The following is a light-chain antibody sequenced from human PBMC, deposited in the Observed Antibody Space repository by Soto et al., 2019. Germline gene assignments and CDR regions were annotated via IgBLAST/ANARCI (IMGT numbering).Light chain of an antibody. CDR3: QQYGSSPRVT. J-gene: IGKJ5*01. Sequence: LRQSPGTLSLTPGERATLSCRAIQSVSSSYLAWYQQKPGQAPRLLIYGASSRATGIPDRFSGSGSGTDFTLTISRLEPEDFAVHYCQQYGSSPRVTFGQGTRLEI. CDR1: QSVSSSY. V-gene: IGKV3-20*01. CDR2: GAS.